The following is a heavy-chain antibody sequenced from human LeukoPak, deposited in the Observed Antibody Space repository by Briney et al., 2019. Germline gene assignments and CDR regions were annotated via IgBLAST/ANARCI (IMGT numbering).Heavy chain of an antibody. CDR3: ARAYWYFGGYCFDY. CDR2: IYTSGST. V-gene: IGHV4-4*07. CDR1: GGSISSYY. J-gene: IGHJ4*02. Sequence: PSETLSLTCTVSGGSISSYYWSCIRQPAGKGLEGIGRIYTSGSTNYNPSLKSRVTMSVDTSKNQLSLKLSSVTAADTAVYYCARAYWYFGGYCFDYWGQGTLVTVSS. D-gene: IGHD5-18*01.